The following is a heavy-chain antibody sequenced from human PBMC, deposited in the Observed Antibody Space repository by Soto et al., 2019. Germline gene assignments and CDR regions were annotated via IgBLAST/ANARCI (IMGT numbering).Heavy chain of an antibody. D-gene: IGHD6-13*01. CDR3: AKDRVEKLAAEDYYYYGMDV. V-gene: IGHV3-30*18. Sequence: GGSLRLSCAASGFTFSSYGMHWVRQAPGKGLEWVAVISYDGSNKYYADSVKGRFTISRDNSKNTLYLQMNSLRAEDTAVYYCAKDRVEKLAAEDYYYYGMDVWGQGTTVTVSS. CDR1: GFTFSSYG. CDR2: ISYDGSNK. J-gene: IGHJ6*02.